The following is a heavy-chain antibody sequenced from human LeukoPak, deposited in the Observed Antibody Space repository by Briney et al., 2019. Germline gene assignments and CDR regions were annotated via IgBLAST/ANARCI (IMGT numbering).Heavy chain of an antibody. CDR1: GGSISSYY. V-gene: IGHV4-59*01. CDR3: ARLYYYDSSGYYVWNAFDI. Sequence: SQTLSLTCTVSGGSISSYYWSWIRQPPGKGLEWIGYIYYSGSTNYNPSLKSRVTISVDTSKNQFSLKLSSVTAADTAVYYCARLYYYDSSGYYVWNAFDIWGQGTMVTVSS. D-gene: IGHD3-22*01. CDR2: IYYSGST. J-gene: IGHJ3*02.